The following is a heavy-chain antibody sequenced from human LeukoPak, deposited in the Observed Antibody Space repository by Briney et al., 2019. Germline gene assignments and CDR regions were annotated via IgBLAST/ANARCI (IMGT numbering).Heavy chain of an antibody. V-gene: IGHV3-30-3*01. CDR2: ISYDGSNK. CDR3: ARGSSSSGLNFQH. D-gene: IGHD6-6*01. Sequence: GRSLRLSCVASGFTFSSSAMHWVRQAPGKGLEWVAAISYDGSNKYYAHSVKGRFTISRDNSKNTVYLQMNSLRGEDTAVYYCARGSSSSGLNFQHWGQGTLVTVSS. J-gene: IGHJ1*01. CDR1: GFTFSSSA.